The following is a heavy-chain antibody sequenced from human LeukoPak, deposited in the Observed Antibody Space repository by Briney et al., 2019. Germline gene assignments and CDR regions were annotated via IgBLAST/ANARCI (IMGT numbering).Heavy chain of an antibody. Sequence: GGSLRLSCAASGFSFSIYTMTWVRQAPGRGLEWVSSISFSSESIYYADSVKGRFAVSRDNAKNSLYLQMNSLRAEDTAVYYCARDCSSTSGCWGPWGQGTLVTVSS. CDR3: ARDCSSTSGCWGP. CDR2: ISFSSESI. CDR1: GFSFSIYT. D-gene: IGHD2-2*01. J-gene: IGHJ5*02. V-gene: IGHV3-21*01.